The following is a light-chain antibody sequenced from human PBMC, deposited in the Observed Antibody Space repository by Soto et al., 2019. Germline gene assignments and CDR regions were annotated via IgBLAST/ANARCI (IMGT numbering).Light chain of an antibody. CDR1: QSVSSY. CDR2: GAS. J-gene: IGKJ5*01. CDR3: QQCSDWPLFT. Sequence: EIGKTQSPAPPSLSPGEKVTLSCRASQSVSSYLAWYQQKPGQAPRLLIYGASTRATGIPARFSGTGSGTEFTLTISSLQSEDFAVYFCQQCSDWPLFTFGQGTRLEIK. V-gene: IGKV3-15*01.